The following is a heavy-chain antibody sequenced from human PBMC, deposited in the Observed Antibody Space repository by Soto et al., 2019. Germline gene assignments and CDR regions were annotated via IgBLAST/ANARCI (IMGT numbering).Heavy chain of an antibody. CDR2: IIPIFGTA. CDR1: GGTFSSYA. Sequence: GASVKVSCKASGGTFSSYAISWVRQAPGQGLEWMGGIIPIFGTANYAQKFQGRVTITADESTSTAYMELSRLRSEDTAVYDCATRDTDQVSGGYYYYYGMDVWGQGTTVTVSS. CDR3: ATRDTDQVSGGYYYYYGMDV. V-gene: IGHV1-69*13. D-gene: IGHD5-18*01. J-gene: IGHJ6*02.